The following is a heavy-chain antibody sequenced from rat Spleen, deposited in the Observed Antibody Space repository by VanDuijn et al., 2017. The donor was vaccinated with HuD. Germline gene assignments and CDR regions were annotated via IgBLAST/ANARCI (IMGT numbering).Heavy chain of an antibody. CDR3: TTHNPCAY. J-gene: IGHJ3*01. CDR2: ISYDGGNT. D-gene: IGHD1-10*01. CDR1: GFIFSDYY. V-gene: IGHV5-20*01. Sequence: EVQVVESGGGLVQPGRSLKLSCAASGFIFSDYYMVWVRQAPTKGLEWVASISYDGGNTYYRDSVKGRFTISRDNAKSSLYLQMDSLRSEDTATDYCTTHNPCAYWGQGTLVTVAS.